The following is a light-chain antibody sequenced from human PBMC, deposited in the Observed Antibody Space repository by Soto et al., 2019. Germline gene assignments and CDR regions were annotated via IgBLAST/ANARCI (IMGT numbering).Light chain of an antibody. CDR2: NNN. CDR1: SSNIGSNT. Sequence: QSVLTQPPSASGTPGQRVTISCSGSSSNIGSNTVNWYQQLPGTAPKLLIYNNNQRPSGVPDRFSVSKSGTSASLAISGLQSEDEADYHCAAWDDSLNGLVFGTGTKLTVL. V-gene: IGLV1-44*01. J-gene: IGLJ1*01. CDR3: AAWDDSLNGLV.